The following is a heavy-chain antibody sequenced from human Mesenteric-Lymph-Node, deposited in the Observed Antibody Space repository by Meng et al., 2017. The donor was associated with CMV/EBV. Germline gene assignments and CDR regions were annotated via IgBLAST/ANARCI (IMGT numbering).Heavy chain of an antibody. CDR2: INAYNGNT. Sequence: ASVKVSCKASGYTFSSHGISWVRQAPGQGLEWMGWINAYNGNTNYAQKFQGRVTITADKSTSTAYMELSSLRSEDTAVYYCATKNFWSGYPDRDSYYYYGMDVWGQGTTVTVSS. V-gene: IGHV1-18*01. J-gene: IGHJ6*02. CDR1: GYTFSSHG. D-gene: IGHD3-3*01. CDR3: ATKNFWSGYPDRDSYYYYGMDV.